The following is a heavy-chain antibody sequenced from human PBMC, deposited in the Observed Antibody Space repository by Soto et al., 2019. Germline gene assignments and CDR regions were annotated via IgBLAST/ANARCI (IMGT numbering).Heavy chain of an antibody. D-gene: IGHD5-12*01. CDR3: AKGVNSGYTYYFDY. Sequence: GGSLRLSCAASGFTFDDYAMHWVRQAPGKGLEWVSGISWGSGTIGYADSVKGRFTISRDNAKKSLYLQMDSLSAEDTALYYCAKGVNSGYTYYFDYWGQGTLVTVSS. V-gene: IGHV3-9*01. CDR2: ISWGSGTI. J-gene: IGHJ4*02. CDR1: GFTFDDYA.